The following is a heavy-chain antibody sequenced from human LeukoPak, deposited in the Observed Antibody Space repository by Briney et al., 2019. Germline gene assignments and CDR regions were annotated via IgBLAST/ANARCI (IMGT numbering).Heavy chain of an antibody. CDR1: GFTFSNAW. CDR3: TTLQGIAADGHDY. CDR2: IKSKTDGGTT. V-gene: IGHV3-15*01. D-gene: IGHD6-13*01. J-gene: IGHJ4*02. Sequence: GGSLRLSCAASGFTFSNAWMSWVRQAPGKGLEWVGRIKSKTDGGTTDYAAPVKGRFTISRDDSKNTLYLQMNSLKTEDTAVYYCTTLQGIAADGHDYWGQGTLVTVSS.